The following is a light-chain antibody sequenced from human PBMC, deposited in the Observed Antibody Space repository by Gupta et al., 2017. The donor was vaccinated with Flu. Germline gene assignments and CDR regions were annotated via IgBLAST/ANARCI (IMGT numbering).Light chain of an antibody. V-gene: IGKV3-11*01. CDR3: QQRSNGHPGVGI. CDR1: QSVSSY. CDR2: DAS. J-gene: IGKJ2*01. Sequence: EIVLTQSPATLSLSPGERATLSCRASQSVSSYLAWYQQKPGQAPRLLIYDASNRATGIPDRFSGSGSGTDCTLTISSLEPEEFAVYYCQQRSNGHPGVGIFGQGTKLEIK.